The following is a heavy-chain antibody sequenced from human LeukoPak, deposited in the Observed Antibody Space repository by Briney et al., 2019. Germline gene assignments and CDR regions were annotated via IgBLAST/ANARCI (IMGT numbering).Heavy chain of an antibody. Sequence: ASVKVSCKASGYTFTIYDINWVRQATGQGLEWMGWMNPNSGNTGYAQKFQGRVTMTRNTSISTAYMELSSLRSEDTAVYYCARGPRESVSDYYYYMDVWGKGTTVTISS. CDR3: ARGPRESVSDYYYYMDV. J-gene: IGHJ6*03. V-gene: IGHV1-8*01. D-gene: IGHD3-10*01. CDR1: GYTFTIYD. CDR2: MNPNSGNT.